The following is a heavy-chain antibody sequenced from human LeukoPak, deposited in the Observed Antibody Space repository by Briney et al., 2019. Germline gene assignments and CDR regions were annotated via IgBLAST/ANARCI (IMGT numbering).Heavy chain of an antibody. CDR2: IYYSGST. D-gene: IGHD5-12*01. CDR1: GGSISSYY. Sequence: SETLSLTCTVSGGSISSYYWSWIRQPPGKGLEWIGYIYYSGSTNYNPSLKSRVTISVDTSKNQFSLKLSSVTAADTAVYYCARGRGRPLYYFDYWGQGTLVTDSS. J-gene: IGHJ4*02. V-gene: IGHV4-59*01. CDR3: ARGRGRPLYYFDY.